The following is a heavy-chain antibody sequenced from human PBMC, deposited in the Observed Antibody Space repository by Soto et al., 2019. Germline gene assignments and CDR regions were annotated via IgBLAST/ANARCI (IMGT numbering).Heavy chain of an antibody. J-gene: IGHJ6*03. CDR2: IKSKTDGGTT. Sequence: GGSLRLSCAASGFTFSNAWMSWVRQAPGKGLEWVGRIKSKTDGGTTDYAAPVKGRFTISRDDSKNTLYLQMNSLKTEDTAVYYCTTVVDWLPSSYYYYYYMDVWGKGTTVTVS. CDR3: TTVVDWLPSSYYYYYYMDV. V-gene: IGHV3-15*01. D-gene: IGHD3-9*01. CDR1: GFTFSNAW.